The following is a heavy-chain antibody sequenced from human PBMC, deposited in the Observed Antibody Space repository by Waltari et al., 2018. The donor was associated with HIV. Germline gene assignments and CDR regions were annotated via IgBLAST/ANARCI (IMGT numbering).Heavy chain of an antibody. CDR1: GFSFSRYA. CDR3: TATVTTRGTFDY. J-gene: IGHJ4*02. Sequence: EVQLVESGGGLAKPGGSRRLSCAASGFSFSRYAMNWVRQAPGKVLEWIAYSSRSSDYIYNADSIKGRFTISRDNAKNSVFLHMDNLRDVDTAVYYCTATVTTRGTFDYWGQGTAVPVS. V-gene: IGHV3-21*06. CDR2: SSRSSDYI. D-gene: IGHD4-17*01.